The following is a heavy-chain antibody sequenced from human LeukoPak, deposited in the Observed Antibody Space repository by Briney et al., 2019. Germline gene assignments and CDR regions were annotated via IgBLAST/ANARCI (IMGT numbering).Heavy chain of an antibody. J-gene: IGHJ4*02. V-gene: IGHV1-8*02. CDR1: GYTFTGYY. D-gene: IGHD4-17*01. CDR2: MNPNSGNT. CDR3: ARNSRQIYGEGNE. Sequence: ASVKVSCNASGYTFTGYYLHWVRQAPGQGLEWMGWMNPNSGNTGYAQKFQGRVTMTRDTSTSTVYMELSSLRSEGTAVYYCARNSRQIYGEGNEWGQGTLVTVSS.